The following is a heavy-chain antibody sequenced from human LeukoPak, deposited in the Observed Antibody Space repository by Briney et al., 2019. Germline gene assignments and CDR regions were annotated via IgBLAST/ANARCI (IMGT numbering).Heavy chain of an antibody. CDR2: ISSSSSYI. V-gene: IGHV3-21*01. D-gene: IGHD6-19*01. Sequence: GGSLRLSCAASGFTFSSYSMNWVRQAPGKGLEWVSPISSSSSYIYYADSVKGRFTISRDNAKNSLYLQMNSLRAEDTAVYYCARDGLAVAGIEVDPWGQGTLVTVSS. J-gene: IGHJ5*02. CDR1: GFTFSSYS. CDR3: ARDGLAVAGIEVDP.